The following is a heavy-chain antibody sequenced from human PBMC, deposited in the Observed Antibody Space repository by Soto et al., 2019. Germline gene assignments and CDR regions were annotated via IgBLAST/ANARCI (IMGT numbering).Heavy chain of an antibody. CDR3: ARAPWRDTPMVLFDY. CDR2: IHYSGST. V-gene: IGHV4-59*01. J-gene: IGHJ4*02. Sequence: PSETLSLTCTVSGGSISSYYWSWIRQPPGKGLEWIGYIHYSGSTHYNPSLKSRVSISVDTSKNQFSLKLSSVTAADTAVYYCARAPWRDTPMVLFDYWGQGTLVTVSS. D-gene: IGHD5-18*01. CDR1: GGSISSYY.